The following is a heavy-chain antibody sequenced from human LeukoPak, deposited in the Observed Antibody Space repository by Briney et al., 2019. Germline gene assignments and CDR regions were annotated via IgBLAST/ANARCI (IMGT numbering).Heavy chain of an antibody. Sequence: GGSLRLSCAASGFTFSSYWMHWVRQAPGKGLVWVSRINSDGSSTSYAGSVKGRFTISRDNAKNTLYQQMNSLRAEDTAVYYCAREVLLYDFWSGYFFDYWGQGTLVTVSS. CDR3: AREVLLYDFWSGYFFDY. CDR1: GFTFSSYW. CDR2: INSDGSST. V-gene: IGHV3-74*01. D-gene: IGHD3-3*01. J-gene: IGHJ4*02.